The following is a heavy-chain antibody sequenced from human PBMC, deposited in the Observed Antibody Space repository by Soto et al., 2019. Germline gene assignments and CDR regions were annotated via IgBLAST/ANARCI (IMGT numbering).Heavy chain of an antibody. D-gene: IGHD3-3*01. V-gene: IGHV1-8*01. CDR2: MNPNSGNT. CDR3: VVGFWSGYWYYMDA. CDR1: GYTFTSYD. J-gene: IGHJ6*03. Sequence: ASVKVSCKASGYTFTSYDINWVRQATGQGLEWMGWMNPNSGNTGYAQKFQGRVTMTRNTSIGTAYMELSSLRSEDTAVYYCVVGFWSGYWYYMDAWGKGTTVTVSS.